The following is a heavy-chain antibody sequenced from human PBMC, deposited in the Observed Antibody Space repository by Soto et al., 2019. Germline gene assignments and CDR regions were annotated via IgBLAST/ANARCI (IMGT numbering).Heavy chain of an antibody. D-gene: IGHD5-18*01. Sequence: EVQLVDSGGGLVQPGGSLRLSCTASGFTFSNYEMNWVRQAPGKGLERVSYISSGGGTIFYADSVKGRFTISRDNAKNSLCLQMNSLRAEDTAVYYGAGPKAMGVAFDIWGQGTMVTVSS. CDR3: AGPKAMGVAFDI. V-gene: IGHV3-48*03. J-gene: IGHJ3*02. CDR1: GFTFSNYE. CDR2: ISSGGGTI.